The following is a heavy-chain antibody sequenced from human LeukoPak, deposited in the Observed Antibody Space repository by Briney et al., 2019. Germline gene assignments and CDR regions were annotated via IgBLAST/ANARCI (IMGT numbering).Heavy chain of an antibody. CDR3: ARARASGRSGFDY. CDR2: IWYDGSNK. V-gene: IGHV3-33*01. CDR1: GFTFSSYG. D-gene: IGHD2-15*01. Sequence: GGSLRLSCAASGFTFSSYGMHWVRQAPGKGLEWVAVIWYDGSNKYYADSVKGRFTISRDNAKNSLYLQMNSLRDEDTAVYYCARARASGRSGFDYWGQGTLVTVSS. J-gene: IGHJ4*02.